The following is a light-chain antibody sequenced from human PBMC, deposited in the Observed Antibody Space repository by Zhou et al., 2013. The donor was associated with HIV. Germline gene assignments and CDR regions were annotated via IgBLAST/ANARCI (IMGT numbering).Light chain of an antibody. V-gene: IGKV3-20*01. CDR3: QQYGSSPHT. J-gene: IGKJ1*01. Sequence: EVLMTQSPVTLSVSPGGRATLSCRASQSVSSYLAWYQQKPGQAPRLLIYGASSRATGIPDRFSGRGSGTDFTLTISRLEPEDFAVYYCQQYGSSPHTFGQGTKVEFK. CDR2: GAS. CDR1: QSVSSY.